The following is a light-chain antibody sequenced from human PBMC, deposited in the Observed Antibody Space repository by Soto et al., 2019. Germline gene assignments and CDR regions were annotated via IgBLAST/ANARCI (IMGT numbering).Light chain of an antibody. Sequence: DIQMTQSPSSLSASVGDRVAITCQASQDISDYLNWYHQKPGKAPKFLIYDASYLETGVPSRFSGSGSGTDFTFTISSLHPEDIGTYYCQQYQSLPFTFGPGTTVDIK. J-gene: IGKJ3*01. V-gene: IGKV1-33*01. CDR3: QQYQSLPFT. CDR1: QDISDY. CDR2: DAS.